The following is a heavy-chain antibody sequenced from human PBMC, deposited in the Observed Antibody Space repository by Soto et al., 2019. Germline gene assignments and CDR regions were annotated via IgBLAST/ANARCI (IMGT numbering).Heavy chain of an antibody. Sequence: GSLRLSCAASGFTFSSYAMNWVRQAPGKGLEWVAAITGNGSNTYYADSVKGRFTISRDNSKNTLHLQMNSLRVEATPVHYCARGLTARLRLNWFDPWGQGTLVTVSS. CDR2: ITGNGSNT. J-gene: IGHJ5*02. CDR1: GFTFSSYA. V-gene: IGHV3-23*01. D-gene: IGHD3-16*01. CDR3: ARGLTARLRLNWFDP.